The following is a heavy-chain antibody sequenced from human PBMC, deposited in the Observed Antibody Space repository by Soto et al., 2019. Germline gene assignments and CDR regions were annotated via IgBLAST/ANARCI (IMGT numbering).Heavy chain of an antibody. V-gene: IGHV3-23*01. CDR1: GFTCINYA. J-gene: IGHJ2*01. D-gene: IGHD2-21*01. CDR2: ISGGGDAT. Sequence: EVQLLESGGDSVQPGGSVRLSCAGSGFTCINYAMKWVRQAPGKGLEWVSTISGGGDATFFADSVRGRFTFSRDNSKNTVTLQMISLGVDDTAVYYCARKVVGSTSRPDYWYFDLWGRGTLVTVSS. CDR3: ARKVVGSTSRPDYWYFDL.